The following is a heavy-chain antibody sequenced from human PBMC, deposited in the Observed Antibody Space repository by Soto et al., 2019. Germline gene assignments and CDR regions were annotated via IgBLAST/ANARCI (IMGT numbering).Heavy chain of an antibody. Sequence: GGSLRLSCAASGFSFSTYTMNWVRQAPGKGLEWVSSISSSSAYMYYADSVKGRFTISRDNAKNSLYLQMNSLRAEDTAVYFCARLPPRVVAFDFWGQGTLVTVSS. CDR3: ARLPPRVVAFDF. CDR2: ISSSSAYM. V-gene: IGHV3-21*01. CDR1: GFSFSTYT. D-gene: IGHD5-12*01. J-gene: IGHJ4*02.